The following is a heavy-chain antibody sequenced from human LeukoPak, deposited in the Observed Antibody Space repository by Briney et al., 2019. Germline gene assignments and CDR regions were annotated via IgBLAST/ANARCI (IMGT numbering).Heavy chain of an antibody. V-gene: IGHV3-30*02. CDR2: IRYDGSNK. Sequence: GGSLRLSCAASGFTFSNYGMHWVRRPPGKGLEWVTFIRYDGSNKYYADSVKGRFTISRDNSKNTLYLQMNSLRAEDTAVYYCAKAGGRAAADTNVDYWGQGTLVTVSS. CDR3: AKAGGRAAADTNVDY. J-gene: IGHJ4*02. CDR1: GFTFSNYG. D-gene: IGHD6-13*01.